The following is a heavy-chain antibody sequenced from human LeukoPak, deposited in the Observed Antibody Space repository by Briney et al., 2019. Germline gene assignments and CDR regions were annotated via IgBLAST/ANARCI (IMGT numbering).Heavy chain of an antibody. CDR2: ISGSGGST. J-gene: IGHJ5*02. Sequence: GGSLRLSCAASGFTFSSYAMSCVRQAPGKGLEWVSAISGSGGSTYYADSVKGRFTISRDNSKNTLYLQMNSLRAEDTAVYYCAKGELLWFGISYWFDPWGQGTLVTVSS. D-gene: IGHD3-10*01. CDR3: AKGELLWFGISYWFDP. CDR1: GFTFSSYA. V-gene: IGHV3-23*01.